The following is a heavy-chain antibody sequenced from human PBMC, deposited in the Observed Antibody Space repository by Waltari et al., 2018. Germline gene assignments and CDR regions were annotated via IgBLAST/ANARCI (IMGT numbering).Heavy chain of an antibody. CDR2: IVYDGSNK. D-gene: IGHD6-13*01. V-gene: IGHV3-33*06. J-gene: IGHJ4*02. CDR1: GFTFSSYG. CDR3: AKGGAAAGPFDY. Sequence: QVQLVESGGGVVQPGRSLRLSCAASGFTFSSYGMHWVRQAPGKGLEWVAVIVYDGSNKYYADSVKGRFTISRDNSKNTLYLQMNSLRAEDTAVYYCAKGGAAAGPFDYWGQGTLVTVSS.